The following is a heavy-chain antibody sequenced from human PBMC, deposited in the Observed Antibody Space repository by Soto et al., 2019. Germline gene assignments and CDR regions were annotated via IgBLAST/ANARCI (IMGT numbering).Heavy chain of an antibody. CDR2: INGGNGNT. CDR3: ARVPGYSIGDL. Sequence: QVQLVQSGAEVKKPGASVKVSCKASGYTFTSYAMHWVRQAPGQRLEWMGWINGGNGNTKYSQKFQGRATITRDTSASTAYMELSSLRSEDTAVYYCARVPGYSIGDLWGRGPLVTVSS. J-gene: IGHJ2*01. D-gene: IGHD2-21*01. CDR1: GYTFTSYA. V-gene: IGHV1-3*01.